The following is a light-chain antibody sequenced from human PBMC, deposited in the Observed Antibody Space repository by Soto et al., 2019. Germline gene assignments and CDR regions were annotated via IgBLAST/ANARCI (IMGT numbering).Light chain of an antibody. Sequence: EVLMTQSPATLSVSLGERATLSCRASQRVSSKLAWYQQTRGQAPRLLIYGASTRATGVPARFSGSGSGTEFTLTISNLQSEDFAVYHCQQYDKWPRTFGQGTKVEI. CDR3: QQYDKWPRT. CDR2: GAS. V-gene: IGKV3-15*01. CDR1: QRVSSK. J-gene: IGKJ1*01.